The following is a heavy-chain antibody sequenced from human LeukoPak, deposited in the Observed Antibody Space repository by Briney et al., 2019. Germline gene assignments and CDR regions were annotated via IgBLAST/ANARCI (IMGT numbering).Heavy chain of an antibody. Sequence: GGSLRLSCAASGFTFSSYAMRWVRQAPGKGLEWVSAISGSGGSTYYADSVKGRFTISRDNSKNTLYLQMNSLRAEDTAVYYCARNGQQLAPYYYYYGMDVWGQGTTVTVSS. CDR2: ISGSGGST. CDR3: ARNGQQLAPYYYYYGMDV. J-gene: IGHJ6*02. CDR1: GFTFSSYA. V-gene: IGHV3-23*01. D-gene: IGHD6-13*01.